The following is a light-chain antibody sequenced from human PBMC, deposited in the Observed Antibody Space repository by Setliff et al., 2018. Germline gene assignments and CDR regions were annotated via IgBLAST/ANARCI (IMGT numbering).Light chain of an antibody. J-gene: IGKJ1*01. CDR1: QSVDSSD. CDR2: AAS. CDR3: QQYGNSPWT. Sequence: EVVLTQSPGTLNLSPGERATVSCRASQSVDSSDFAWYQQKPGRAPRLLIYAASNRATGIPGRISGSGSGTDFSLTISRLEPEDFAVYYCQQYGNSPWTFGQGTKVDIK. V-gene: IGKV3-20*01.